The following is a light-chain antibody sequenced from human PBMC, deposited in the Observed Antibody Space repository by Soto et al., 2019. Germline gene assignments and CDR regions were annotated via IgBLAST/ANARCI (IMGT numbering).Light chain of an antibody. CDR2: DNS. J-gene: IGLJ1*01. CDR1: NATIGINY. CDR3: GSWDNSLSAYV. Sequence: QSVLTTPPSVSVAPGQRAAISRREGNATIGINYVSYYQRRPGTAPNLLIYDNSKHPSGIPDRFSGSKSGTSATLGITGLQNGDEADYYCGSWDNSLSAYVFGTGTKV. V-gene: IGLV1-51*01.